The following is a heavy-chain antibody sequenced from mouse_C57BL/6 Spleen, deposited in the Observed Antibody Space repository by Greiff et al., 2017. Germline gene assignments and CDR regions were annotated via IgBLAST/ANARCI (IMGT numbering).Heavy chain of an antibody. CDR3: ARSSLYSGSSYAWFAY. V-gene: IGHV1-81*01. CDR1: GYTFTSYG. J-gene: IGHJ3*01. Sequence: QVQLQQSGAELARPGASVKLSCKASGYTFTSYGISWVKQRTGQGLEWIGEIYPRSGNTYYNEKFKGKATLTADKSSSTAYMELRSLTSEDSAVYFCARSSLYSGSSYAWFAYWGQGTLVTVSA. CDR2: IYPRSGNT. D-gene: IGHD1-1*01.